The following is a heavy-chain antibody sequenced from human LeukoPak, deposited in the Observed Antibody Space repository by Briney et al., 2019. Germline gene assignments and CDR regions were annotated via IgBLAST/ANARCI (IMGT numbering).Heavy chain of an antibody. J-gene: IGHJ4*02. CDR1: GYTLTELS. D-gene: IGHD2-8*02. CDR3: ATDLLGRAGY. V-gene: IGHV1-24*01. CDR2: FDPEDGET. Sequence: XSVKVSCKVSGYTLTELSMHWVRQAPGKGLEWMGGFDPEDGETIYAQKFQGRVTMTEDTPTDTAYMELSSLRSEDTAVYYCATDLLGRAGYWGQGTLVTVSS.